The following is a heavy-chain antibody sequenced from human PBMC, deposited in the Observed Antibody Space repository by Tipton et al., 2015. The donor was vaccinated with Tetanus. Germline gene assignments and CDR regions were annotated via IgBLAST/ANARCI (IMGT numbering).Heavy chain of an antibody. CDR1: GGSTRDFY. Sequence: PGLVKPSEKLSLNCTVSGGSTRDFYWSWIRQPAGKRLEWIGRIYTSRITIYNPSLKSRVSMSMDTSRNQFSLELNSVTAADTAVYYCARVLRFSASGGWDDAFDLWGQGTLVTVSS. CDR3: ARVLRFSASGGWDDAFDL. D-gene: IGHD2-15*01. J-gene: IGHJ3*01. V-gene: IGHV4-4*07. CDR2: IYTSRIT.